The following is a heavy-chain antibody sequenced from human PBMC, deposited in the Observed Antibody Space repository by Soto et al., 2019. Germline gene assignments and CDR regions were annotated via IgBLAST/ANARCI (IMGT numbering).Heavy chain of an antibody. CDR2: IIPIFGTA. D-gene: IGHD5-12*01. Sequence: SVKVSCKASGGTFSSYAISWVRQAPGQGLEWMGGIIPIFGTANYAQKFQGRVTITADESTSTAYMELSSLRSEDTAVYYCATDRRDIVDTISRFTNCFDTWGQGTLVTVSS. CDR3: ATDRRDIVDTISRFTNCFDT. J-gene: IGHJ5*02. V-gene: IGHV1-69*13. CDR1: GGTFSSYA.